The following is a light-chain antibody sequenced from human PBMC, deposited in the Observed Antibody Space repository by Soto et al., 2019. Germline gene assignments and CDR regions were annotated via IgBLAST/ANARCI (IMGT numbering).Light chain of an antibody. Sequence: EIVLTQSPGTLSLSPGERATLSCRASQSVSGIYLAWYQQKPGQAPRLLIFGASSRATGIADRFSGSGSGTDFTLTISRLEPEDFAVYYCHHYGSSPRTFGGGTKVEI. V-gene: IGKV3-20*01. J-gene: IGKJ4*01. CDR3: HHYGSSPRT. CDR2: GAS. CDR1: QSVSGIY.